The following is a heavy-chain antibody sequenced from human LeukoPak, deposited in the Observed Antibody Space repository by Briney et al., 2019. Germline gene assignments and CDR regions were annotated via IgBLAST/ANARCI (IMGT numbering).Heavy chain of an antibody. J-gene: IGHJ3*02. Sequence: GGSLRLSCADSGFTFSSYSMNWVRQAPGKRLEWVSSISSSSSYIYYADSVKGRFTISRDNAKNSLYLQMNSLRAEDTAVYYCARDGISRGAFDIWGQGTMVTVSS. CDR1: GFTFSSYS. V-gene: IGHV3-21*01. CDR2: ISSSSSYI. CDR3: ARDGISRGAFDI. D-gene: IGHD2/OR15-2a*01.